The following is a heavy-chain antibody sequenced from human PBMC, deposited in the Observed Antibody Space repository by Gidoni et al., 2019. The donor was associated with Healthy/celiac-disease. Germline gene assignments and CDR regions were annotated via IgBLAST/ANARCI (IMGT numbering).Heavy chain of an antibody. D-gene: IGHD2-2*01. J-gene: IGHJ4*02. V-gene: IGHV1-69*04. CDR2: IIPILGIA. CDR1: GGTFSSYA. CDR3: ERQYCSSTSCYARPFDY. Sequence: QVQLVQSGAEVKKPGSSVKVSCKASGGTFSSYAISWVRQAPGQGLEWMGRIIPILGIANYEQKFQSRVTITADKSTSTAYMELSSLRSEDKAVYYCERQYCSSTSCYARPFDYWGQGTLVTVSS.